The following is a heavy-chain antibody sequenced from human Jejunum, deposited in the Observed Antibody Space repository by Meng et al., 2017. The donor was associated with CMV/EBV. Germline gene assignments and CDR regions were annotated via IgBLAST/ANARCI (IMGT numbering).Heavy chain of an antibody. V-gene: IGHV1-18*01. D-gene: IGHD1-26*01. J-gene: IGHJ4*02. CDR1: GYTFTNYG. CDR3: ARVEVGITSGDY. Sequence: QAQLVQSGGEVKKPGASLKVSGKASGYTFTNYGITWVRQAPGQGLEWMGWISAYNGNINYAQTLQGRVTMTTDTSTSTAYMELRSLRSDDTAVYYCARVEVGITSGDYWGQGTLVTVSS. CDR2: ISAYNGNI.